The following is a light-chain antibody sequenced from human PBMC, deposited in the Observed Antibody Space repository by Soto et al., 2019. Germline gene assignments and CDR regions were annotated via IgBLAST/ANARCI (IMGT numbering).Light chain of an antibody. CDR3: QQYGVSPWT. Sequence: EIVLTQSPRTLSLSTGERATLSCRASQSISSNYLAWFQQIAGQAPRLLIYGASSRAIGIPDRFSGSGSGTDFTLTISRLEPEDFAVYYCQQYGVSPWTFGQGTKVEI. J-gene: IGKJ1*01. V-gene: IGKV3-20*01. CDR2: GAS. CDR1: QSISSNY.